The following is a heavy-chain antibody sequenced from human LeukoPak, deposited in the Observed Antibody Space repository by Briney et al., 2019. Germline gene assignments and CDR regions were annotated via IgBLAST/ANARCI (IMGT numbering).Heavy chain of an antibody. CDR2: IYTSGST. CDR1: GGSISSYY. Sequence: SETLSLTCTVSGGSISSYYWSWIRQPAGKGLEWIGRIYTSGSTNYNPSLKSRVTMSVDTSKNQFSLKLSSVTAADTAVYYCARERFVEVVDAFDIWGQGTMVTVSS. V-gene: IGHV4-4*07. J-gene: IGHJ3*02. CDR3: ARERFVEVVDAFDI. D-gene: IGHD3-10*01.